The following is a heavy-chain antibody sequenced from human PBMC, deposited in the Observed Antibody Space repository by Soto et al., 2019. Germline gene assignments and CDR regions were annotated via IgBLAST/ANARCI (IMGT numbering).Heavy chain of an antibody. V-gene: IGHV1-69*02. D-gene: IGHD3-22*01. Sequence: SVKVSCKASGGTFSSYTISWVRQAPGQGLEWMGRIIPILGIANYAQKFQGRVTITADKSTSTAYMELSSLRSEDTAVYYCARLLPYYYDSSPRFDPWGQGTLVTVSS. CDR3: ARLLPYYYDSSPRFDP. J-gene: IGHJ5*02. CDR1: GGTFSSYT. CDR2: IIPILGIA.